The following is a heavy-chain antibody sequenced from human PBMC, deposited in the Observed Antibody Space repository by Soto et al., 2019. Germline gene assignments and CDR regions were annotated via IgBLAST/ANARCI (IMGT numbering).Heavy chain of an antibody. CDR2: ISSSSSTI. J-gene: IGHJ6*03. CDR1: GFTFSSYS. Sequence: EVQLVESGGGLVQPGGSLRLSCAASGFTFSSYSMNWVRQAPGKGLEWVSYISSSSSTIYYADSVKGRFTISRDNAKNSLYLQMNSLRAEDTAVYYCARGEGGIAARPHYMDVWDKGTTVTVSS. CDR3: ARGEGGIAARPHYMDV. D-gene: IGHD6-6*01. V-gene: IGHV3-48*01.